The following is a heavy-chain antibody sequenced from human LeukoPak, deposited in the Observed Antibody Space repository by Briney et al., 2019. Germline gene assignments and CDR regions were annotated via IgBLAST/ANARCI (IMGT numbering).Heavy chain of an antibody. J-gene: IGHJ3*02. CDR1: DFIFTKYW. V-gene: IGHV3-7*03. CDR3: ARETTVTFPDAFDI. Sequence: PGGSLRLPCLGSDFIFTKYWMTWVRQAPGKGLEWVANIREDGNKDNYIDSVRGRFTISRDNAKNSLYLQMNSLRAEDTAVYYCARETTVTFPDAFDIWGQGTMVTVSS. CDR2: IREDGNKD. D-gene: IGHD4-17*01.